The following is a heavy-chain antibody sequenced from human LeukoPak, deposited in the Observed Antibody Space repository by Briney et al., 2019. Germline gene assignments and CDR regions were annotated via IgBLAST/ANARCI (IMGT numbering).Heavy chain of an antibody. D-gene: IGHD3-22*01. Sequence: GGSLRLSCAASGFTFSSYAMHWVRQAPGKGLEWVAVISYDGSNKYYAASVKGRFTISRDNSKNTLYLQMNSLRAEDTAVYYCAMPDYYDSSGYNFQYFQHWGQGTLVTVSS. CDR1: GFTFSSYA. CDR3: AMPDYYDSSGYNFQYFQH. J-gene: IGHJ1*01. CDR2: ISYDGSNK. V-gene: IGHV3-30-3*01.